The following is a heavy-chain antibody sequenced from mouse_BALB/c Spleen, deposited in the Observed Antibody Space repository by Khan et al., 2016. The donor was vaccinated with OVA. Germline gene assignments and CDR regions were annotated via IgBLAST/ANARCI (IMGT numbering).Heavy chain of an antibody. CDR2: VSTGGHYT. Sequence: EVELVESGGDVVKPGGSLKLSCAASGLTFSTYGMSWVRQTPDKRLEWVATVSTGGHYTYYPDTVKGRFTISRDNAKDTLYLQMSCLKSEDTAMFYCARLAYFYDSEGFAYWGQGTLVTVSA. CDR1: GLTFSTYG. J-gene: IGHJ3*01. V-gene: IGHV5-6*01. D-gene: IGHD1-1*01. CDR3: ARLAYFYDSEGFAY.